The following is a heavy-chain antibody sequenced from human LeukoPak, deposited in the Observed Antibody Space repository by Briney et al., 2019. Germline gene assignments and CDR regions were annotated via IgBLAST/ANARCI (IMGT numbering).Heavy chain of an antibody. CDR3: ARDKGMGGEGTNFDY. CDR1: GGSINSATYY. Sequence: PSETLSLTCTVSGGSINSATYYWTWIRQPAGKGLEWIGRIYTSGSTNYNPSLKSRVTISVDTSKNQFSLKLSSVTAADTAVYYCARDKGMGGEGTNFDYWGQGTLVTVSS. CDR2: IYTSGST. J-gene: IGHJ4*02. D-gene: IGHD3-10*01. V-gene: IGHV4-61*02.